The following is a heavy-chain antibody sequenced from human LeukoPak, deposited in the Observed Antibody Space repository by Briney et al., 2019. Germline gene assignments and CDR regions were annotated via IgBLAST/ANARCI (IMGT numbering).Heavy chain of an antibody. CDR1: GFTFSSYS. J-gene: IGHJ4*02. D-gene: IGHD3-10*01. Sequence: GGSLRLSCAASGFTFSSYSMNWVRQAPGKGLVWVSRINSDGSSTSYADSVKGRFTISRDNAKNSLYLQMNSLRAEDTAVYYCARASSYGSGSYYPDYWGQGTLVTVSS. V-gene: IGHV3-74*01. CDR2: INSDGSST. CDR3: ARASSYGSGSYYPDY.